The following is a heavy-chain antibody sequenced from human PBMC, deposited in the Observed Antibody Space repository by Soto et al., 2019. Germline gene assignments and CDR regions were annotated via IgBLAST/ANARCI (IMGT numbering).Heavy chain of an antibody. D-gene: IGHD3-10*01. CDR1: GGSISSSNW. CDR3: AREVPMVRGVKSRSGYGMDV. Sequence: QVQLQESGPGLVKPSGTLSLTCAVSGGSISSSNWWSWVRQPPGKGLEWIGEIYHSGSTNYNPSLKSRVTISVDKSKYQFSLKLSSVTAADTAVYYCAREVPMVRGVKSRSGYGMDVWGQGTTVTVSS. J-gene: IGHJ6*02. CDR2: IYHSGST. V-gene: IGHV4-4*02.